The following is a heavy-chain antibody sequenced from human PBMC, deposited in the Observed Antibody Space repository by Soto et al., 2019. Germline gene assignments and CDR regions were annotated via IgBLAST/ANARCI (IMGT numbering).Heavy chain of an antibody. V-gene: IGHV3-33*01. D-gene: IGHD5-12*01. CDR2: IWYDGSNK. CDR1: GFTFSSYG. CDR3: ARVYRPYYGMDV. Sequence: GGSLRLSCAASGFTFSSYGMHWVRQAPGKGLEWVAVIWYDGSNKYYADSVKGRFTISRDNSKNTLYLQMNSLRAEDTAVYYCARVYRPYYGMDVWGQGTTVTVSS. J-gene: IGHJ6*02.